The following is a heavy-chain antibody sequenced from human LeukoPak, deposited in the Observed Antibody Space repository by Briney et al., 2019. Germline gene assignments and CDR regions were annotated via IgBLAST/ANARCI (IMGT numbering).Heavy chain of an antibody. CDR3: ARARYCSSTSCYIDY. CDR1: GFIFQNYA. CDR2: ISNSGGST. J-gene: IGHJ4*02. V-gene: IGHV3-23*01. Sequence: GGSLRLSCAASGFIFQNYAMNWVRQAPGKGLEWVSGISNSGGSTYYADSVKGRFTISRDNSKNTLYLQMKSLRAEDTAVYYCARARYCSSTSCYIDYWGQGTLVTVSS. D-gene: IGHD2-2*02.